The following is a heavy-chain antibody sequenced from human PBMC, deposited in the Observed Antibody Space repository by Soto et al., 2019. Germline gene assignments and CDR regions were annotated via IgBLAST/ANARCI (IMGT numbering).Heavy chain of an antibody. CDR3: ARQTSAGSYYRFDL. D-gene: IGHD3-10*01. CDR1: GGSISSYY. V-gene: IGHV4-59*08. CDR2: IYYSGST. J-gene: IGHJ5*02. Sequence: QVQLQESGPGLVKPSETLSLTCTVSGGSISSYYWNWIRQPPGKGLEWIGYIYYSGSTNYNPSLKSRVTISVDTSKNQFSLKLTSVTAADTAVYYCARQTSAGSYYRFDLGGQGTLGPVSS.